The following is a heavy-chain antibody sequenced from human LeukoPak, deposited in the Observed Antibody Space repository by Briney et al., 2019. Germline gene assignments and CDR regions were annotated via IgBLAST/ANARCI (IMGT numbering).Heavy chain of an antibody. CDR2: INPSGGST. CDR1: GYTFTSYY. CDR3: AREPQRWLQPDAFDI. D-gene: IGHD5-12*01. Sequence: ASVKVSCKASGYTFTSYYMHWVRQAPGQGLEWMGIINPSGGSTSYAQKFQGRVTMTRDTSTSTVYMELSSLRSEDTAVYYCAREPQRWLQPDAFDIWGQGTMVTVSS. V-gene: IGHV1-46*01. J-gene: IGHJ3*02.